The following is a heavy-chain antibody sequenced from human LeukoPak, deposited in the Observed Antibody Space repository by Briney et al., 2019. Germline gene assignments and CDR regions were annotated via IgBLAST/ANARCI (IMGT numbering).Heavy chain of an antibody. J-gene: IGHJ4*02. CDR1: GFTFSSYS. CDR3: AKVMIAVAGIPYYIDY. CDR2: ISSSSSYI. Sequence: GGSLRLSCAASGFTFSSYSMNWVRQAPGKGLEWVSSISSSSSYIYYADSVKGRFTISRDNSKNTLYLQMNSLRAEDTAVFYCAKVMIAVAGIPYYIDYWGQGTLVTVSS. V-gene: IGHV3-21*01. D-gene: IGHD6-19*01.